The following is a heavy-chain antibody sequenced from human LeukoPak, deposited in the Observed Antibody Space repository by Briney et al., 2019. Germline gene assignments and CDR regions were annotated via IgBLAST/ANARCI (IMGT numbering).Heavy chain of an antibody. J-gene: IGHJ4*02. CDR1: GFTFSSYG. CDR3: AKGPLDYIHGTHYFDY. V-gene: IGHV3-23*01. D-gene: IGHD4-11*01. CDR2: ISGSGGST. Sequence: GVTLRLSCAASGFTFSSYGMSWVRQAPGKGLEWVSGISGSGGSTHYADSVKGRFTIFRDNSKNTLYLQMNSLRAEDTAVYYCAKGPLDYIHGTHYFDYWGQGTPVTVSS.